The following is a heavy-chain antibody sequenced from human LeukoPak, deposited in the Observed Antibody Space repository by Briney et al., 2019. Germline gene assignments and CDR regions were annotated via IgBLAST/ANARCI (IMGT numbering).Heavy chain of an antibody. V-gene: IGHV3-21*01. CDR2: ISSSSYK. Sequence: GGSLRLSCAASGFTFSSFGMNWVRQAPGKGLEWVSSISSSSYKYYADSLKGRFTISRDNAKNSLYLQMNSLRAEDTAVYYCARVGYCSSTSCYRDFDYWGQGTLVTVSS. CDR1: GFTFSSFG. J-gene: IGHJ4*02. CDR3: ARVGYCSSTSCYRDFDY. D-gene: IGHD2-2*02.